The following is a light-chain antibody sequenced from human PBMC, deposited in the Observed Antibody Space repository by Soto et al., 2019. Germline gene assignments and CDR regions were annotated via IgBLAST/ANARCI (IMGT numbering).Light chain of an antibody. J-gene: IGKJ1*01. CDR3: QKYNSAPWT. CDR2: AAS. V-gene: IGKV1-27*01. CDR1: QGISNF. Sequence: DIQMTQSPSSLSASVGDSVTITCRASQGISNFLAWHQQKPGKVPKLLIYAASTLQSGVPSRFSGSGSGTDFTLTITSLQPEDVATYYCQKYNSAPWTFGQGTKLEIK.